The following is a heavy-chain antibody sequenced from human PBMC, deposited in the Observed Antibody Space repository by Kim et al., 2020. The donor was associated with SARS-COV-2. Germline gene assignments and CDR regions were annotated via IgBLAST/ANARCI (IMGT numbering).Heavy chain of an antibody. Sequence: SNPSLKSQVTISVTTSKNPFSLKLSSVTAADTAVYYCARVQERWLPTFDYWGQGTLVTVSS. J-gene: IGHJ4*02. CDR3: ARVQERWLPTFDY. V-gene: IGHV4-39*07. D-gene: IGHD5-12*01.